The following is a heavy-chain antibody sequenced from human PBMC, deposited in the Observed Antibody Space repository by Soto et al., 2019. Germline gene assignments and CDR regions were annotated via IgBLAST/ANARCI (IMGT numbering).Heavy chain of an antibody. Sequence: PWGSLRLSCAASGVTVSSDSMNWVRQAPGKGLEWVSSISSSSSSYIYYADSVKGRFTISRDNAKNSLYLQMNTLRAADTAVYYCARERHQYYFDYWGQGTLVTVSS. D-gene: IGHD1-1*01. CDR3: ARERHQYYFDY. CDR2: ISSSSSSYI. J-gene: IGHJ4*02. V-gene: IGHV3-21*01. CDR1: GVTVSSDS.